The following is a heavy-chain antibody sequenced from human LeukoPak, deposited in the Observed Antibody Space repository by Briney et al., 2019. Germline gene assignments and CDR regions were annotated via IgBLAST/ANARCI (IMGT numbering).Heavy chain of an antibody. V-gene: IGHV1-18*01. CDR1: GYTFTSYG. J-gene: IGHJ4*02. CDR2: ISAYNGNT. CDR3: ARTLWFGEFLTYYFDY. D-gene: IGHD3-10*01. Sequence: ASVKASCKASGYTFTSYGISWGRQAPGQGLEWMGWISAYNGNTNYAKKLQGRVTMTTDTSTSTAYLELRSLRSDDTAVYYCARTLWFGEFLTYYFDYWGQGTLVTVSS.